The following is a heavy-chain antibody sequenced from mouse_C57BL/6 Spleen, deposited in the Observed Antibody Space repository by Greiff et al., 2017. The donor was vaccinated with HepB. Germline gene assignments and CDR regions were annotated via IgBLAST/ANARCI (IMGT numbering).Heavy chain of an antibody. CDR2: ISSGGDYI. J-gene: IGHJ1*03. CDR3: TRDPPYYYGSGAGYFDV. D-gene: IGHD1-1*01. CDR1: GFTFSSYA. Sequence: EVMLVESGEGLVKPGGSLKLSCAASGFTFSSYAMSWVRQTPEKRLEWVAYISSGGDYIYYADTVKGRFTISRDNARNTLYLQMSSLKSEDTAMYYCTRDPPYYYGSGAGYFDVWGTGTTVTVSS. V-gene: IGHV5-9-1*02.